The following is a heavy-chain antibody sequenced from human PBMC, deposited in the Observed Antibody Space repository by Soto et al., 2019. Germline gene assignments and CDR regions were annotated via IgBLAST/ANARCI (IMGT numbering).Heavy chain of an antibody. V-gene: IGHV4-39*01. Sequence: SQTLSLTCTVSGGSISSSSYYWGWIRQPPGKGLEWIGSIYYSGSTYYNPSLKSRVTISVDTSKNQFSLKLSSVTAADTAVYYCARGTTRSWFGELFGTGLDYWGQGTLVTVSS. J-gene: IGHJ4*02. D-gene: IGHD3-10*01. CDR1: GGSISSSSYY. CDR2: IYYSGST. CDR3: ARGTTRSWFGELFGTGLDY.